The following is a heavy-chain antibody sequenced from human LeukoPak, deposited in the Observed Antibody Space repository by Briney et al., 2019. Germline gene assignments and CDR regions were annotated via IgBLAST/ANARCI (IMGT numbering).Heavy chain of an antibody. D-gene: IGHD1-7*01. J-gene: IGHJ4*02. V-gene: IGHV1-8*01. CDR2: MNPNSGNT. CDR3: ARWSGLELRVTFDY. Sequence: XTGQGLEXMXWMNPNSGNTGYAQKFQGRVTMTRNTSISTAYMELSSLRSEDTAVYYCARWSGLELRVTFDYWGQGTLVTVSS.